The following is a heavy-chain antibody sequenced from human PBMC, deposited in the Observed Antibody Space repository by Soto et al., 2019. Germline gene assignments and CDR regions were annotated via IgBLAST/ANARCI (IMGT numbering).Heavy chain of an antibody. J-gene: IGHJ3*02. CDR3: AVGYSLNWGSISAFDI. CDR1: GYTFTGYY. D-gene: IGHD7-27*01. CDR2: INPNRGGT. Sequence: ASVKVSCKASGYTFTGYYMHWVRQAPGQGLEWMGWINPNRGGTNYAQKFQGWVTMTRATSISTAYMELIRLRCDDAAVYYSAVGYSLNWGSISAFDIWGQGTMVTVSS. V-gene: IGHV1-2*04.